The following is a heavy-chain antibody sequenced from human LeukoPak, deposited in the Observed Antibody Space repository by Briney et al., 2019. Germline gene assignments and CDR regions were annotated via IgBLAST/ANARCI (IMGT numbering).Heavy chain of an antibody. CDR3: ARALGWGFDA. CDR1: GGSISSYY. J-gene: IGHJ5*02. CDR2: IYYSGST. Sequence: SETLSLTCPVSGGSISSYYWSWIRQPPGKGLEWIGYIYYSGSTNYNPSLKSRVTISVDTSKNQFSLKLSSVTAADTAVYYCARALGWGFDAWGQRTLVTVSS. V-gene: IGHV4-59*01. D-gene: IGHD7-27*01.